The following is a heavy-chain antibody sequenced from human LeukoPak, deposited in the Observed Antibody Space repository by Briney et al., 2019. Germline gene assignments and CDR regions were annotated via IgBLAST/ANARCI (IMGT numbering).Heavy chain of an antibody. V-gene: IGHV1-69*05. D-gene: IGHD1-26*01. Sequence: ASVKVSCKASGGTFSSYAISWVRQAPGQGLEWMGGIIPIFGTANYAQKLQGRVTMTTDTSTSTAYMELSRLRSDDTAVYYCARLWGVGATDFDYWGQGTLVTVSS. J-gene: IGHJ4*02. CDR2: IIPIFGTA. CDR1: GGTFSSYA. CDR3: ARLWGVGATDFDY.